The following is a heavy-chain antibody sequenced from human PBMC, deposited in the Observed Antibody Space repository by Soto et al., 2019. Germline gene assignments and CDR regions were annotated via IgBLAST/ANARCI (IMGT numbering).Heavy chain of an antibody. CDR1: EFSFDDYA. Sequence: QSGGSLRLSCAASEFSFDDYAMSWVRQAPGKGLEWVSSITFTGVSTYYADSVKGRFTISRDNSKDTLYLQMNSLRAEDTAIYYCAKASVWYPYFDSWGQGTLVTVSS. J-gene: IGHJ4*02. D-gene: IGHD6-13*01. CDR2: ITFTGVST. V-gene: IGHV3-23*01. CDR3: AKASVWYPYFDS.